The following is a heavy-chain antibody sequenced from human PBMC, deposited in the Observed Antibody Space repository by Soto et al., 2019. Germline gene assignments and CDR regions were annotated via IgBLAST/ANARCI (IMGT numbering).Heavy chain of an antibody. CDR2: IRSKANSYAT. Sequence: PGGSLRLSCAASGFTFSGSAMHWVRQASGKGLEWVGRIRSKANSYATAYAASVKGRFTISRDDSKNTAYLQMNSLKTEDTAVYYCTRTLIEIVEMATSTYYYYGMDVWGQGTTVTVSS. CDR1: GFTFSGSA. V-gene: IGHV3-73*01. J-gene: IGHJ6*02. D-gene: IGHD5-12*01. CDR3: TRTLIEIVEMATSTYYYYGMDV.